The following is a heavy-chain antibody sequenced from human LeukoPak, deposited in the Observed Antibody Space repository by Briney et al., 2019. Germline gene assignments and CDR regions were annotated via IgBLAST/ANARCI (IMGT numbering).Heavy chain of an antibody. Sequence: GGSLRLSCAASGFTFSIYTMNWVRLAPGKGLEWVSSINSVSSYIYYADSVKGRFTISRDNAKNSLYLQMNSLRAEDTAVYYCARPASLDYFDYWGQGTLVTVSS. J-gene: IGHJ4*02. CDR3: ARPASLDYFDY. CDR1: GFTFSIYT. CDR2: INSVSSYI. V-gene: IGHV3-21*01.